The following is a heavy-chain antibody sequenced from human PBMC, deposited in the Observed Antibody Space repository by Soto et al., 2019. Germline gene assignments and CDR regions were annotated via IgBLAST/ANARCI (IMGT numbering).Heavy chain of an antibody. V-gene: IGHV4-31*03. Sequence: PSETLSLTCTVSGGSISSGGYYWSWIRPHPGKGLEWIGYIYYSGSTYYNPSLKSRVTISVDTSKNQFSLKLSSVTAADTAVYYCARFLGSSFDYWGQGTRVSVS. CDR1: GGSISSGGYY. CDR3: ARFLGSSFDY. J-gene: IGHJ4*02. CDR2: IYYSGST.